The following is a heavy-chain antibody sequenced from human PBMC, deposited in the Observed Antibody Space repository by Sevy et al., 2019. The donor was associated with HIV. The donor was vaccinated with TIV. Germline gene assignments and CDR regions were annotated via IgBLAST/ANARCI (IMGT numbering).Heavy chain of an antibody. J-gene: IGHJ4*02. D-gene: IGHD2-2*01. CDR1: GYTFTSYD. V-gene: IGHV1-8*01. CDR3: AGGRKDIVVVPAAIGDY. CDR2: MNPNSGNT. Sequence: ASVKVSCKASGYTFTSYDINWVRQATGQGLEWMGWMNPNSGNTGYAQKFQGRVTMTRNTSISTAYMELSSLRSEDTAVYYCAGGRKDIVVVPAAIGDYWGQGTLVTVSS.